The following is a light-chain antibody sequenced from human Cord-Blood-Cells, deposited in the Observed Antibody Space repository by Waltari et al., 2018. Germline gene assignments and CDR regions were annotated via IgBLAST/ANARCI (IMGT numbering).Light chain of an antibody. CDR1: QSVSSY. CDR3: QQRSNWAPGT. CDR2: DAS. V-gene: IGKV3-11*01. Sequence: EIVLTQSPATLSVSTGERATLSCRASQSVSSYLAWYQQKPGQAPRLLIDDASNRATGIPARFTGSGSGTDFTLTMSSLVPEDFAVYYCQQRSNWAPGTFGQGTKVEIK. J-gene: IGKJ1*01.